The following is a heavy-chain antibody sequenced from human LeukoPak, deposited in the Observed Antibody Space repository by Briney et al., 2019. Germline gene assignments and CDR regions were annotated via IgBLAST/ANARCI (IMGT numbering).Heavy chain of an antibody. CDR3: ARDRITMIVVVSDAFDI. CDR1: GFTFSSHA. V-gene: IGHV3-30*04. J-gene: IGHJ3*02. Sequence: GGSLRLSCAASGFTFSSHAMHWVRQAPGKGLEWVALISYEGTHKYYADSVKGRFTISRDNAKNSLYLQMNSLRAEDTAVYYCARDRITMIVVVSDAFDIWGQGTMVTVSS. D-gene: IGHD3-22*01. CDR2: ISYEGTHK.